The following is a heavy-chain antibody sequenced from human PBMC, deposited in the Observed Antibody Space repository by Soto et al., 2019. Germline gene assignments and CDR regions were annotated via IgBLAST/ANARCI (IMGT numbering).Heavy chain of an antibody. CDR1: GFTVSSNY. CDR3: ARDRYSKSDYKYGTDV. CDR2: IYSDGTT. D-gene: IGHD6-13*01. V-gene: IGHV3-53*01. J-gene: IGHJ6*02. Sequence: GGSLRLSCAASGFTVSSNYMTWVRQAPGKGLEWVSVIYSDGTTYYADSVKGRFTISRDNSKNTLYLQMNSLRAEDTAVYYCARDRYSKSDYKYGTDVWGQGTTVTVSS.